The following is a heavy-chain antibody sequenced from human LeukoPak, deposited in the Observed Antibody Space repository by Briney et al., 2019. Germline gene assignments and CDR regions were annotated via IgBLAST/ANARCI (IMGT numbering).Heavy chain of an antibody. D-gene: IGHD3-9*01. CDR2: IYYSGST. J-gene: IGHJ4*02. V-gene: IGHV4-39*07. Sequence: SESRSLTCTVSGGSINSSSYYWGWIRQPPGKGPEWIGSIYYSGSTYYNPSLKSRVTISVDTSKNQFSLKLSSVTAADTAVYYCARDPRYDILTGSFDYWGQGTLVTVSS. CDR1: GGSINSSSYY. CDR3: ARDPRYDILTGSFDY.